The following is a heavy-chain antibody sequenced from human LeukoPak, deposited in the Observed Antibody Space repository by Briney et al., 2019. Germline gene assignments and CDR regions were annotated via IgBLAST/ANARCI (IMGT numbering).Heavy chain of an antibody. V-gene: IGHV3-48*01. CDR1: GFTFSSYA. Sequence: PGGSLRLSCAASGFTFSSYAMSWVRQAPGKGLEWVSYISSSSSTIYYADSVKGRFTISRDNAKNSLYLQMNSLKAEDTAVYYCARVDRDGGNAFDIWGQGTMVTVSS. CDR3: ARVDRDGGNAFDI. CDR2: ISSSSSTI. J-gene: IGHJ3*02. D-gene: IGHD1-14*01.